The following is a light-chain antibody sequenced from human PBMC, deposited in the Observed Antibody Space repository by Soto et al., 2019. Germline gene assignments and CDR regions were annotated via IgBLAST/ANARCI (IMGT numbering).Light chain of an antibody. J-gene: IGLJ3*02. CDR1: SIGSKS. CDR3: QIWDTNNSGV. Sequence: SSELTQPPSVSVAPGKTATITCGGNSIGSKSVHWYQQRPGQAPILVTYYDSDRPSGIPERFSGSNSGNTATLTISRVEAGDEADYYCQIWDTNNSGVFGGGTKLTVL. CDR2: YDS. V-gene: IGLV3-21*04.